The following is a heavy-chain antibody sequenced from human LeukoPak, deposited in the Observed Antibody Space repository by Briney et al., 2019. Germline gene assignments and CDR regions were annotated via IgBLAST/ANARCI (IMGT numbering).Heavy chain of an antibody. V-gene: IGHV3-33*08. J-gene: IGHJ4*02. CDR2: IWYDGSNK. CDR1: GFNFNNYW. Sequence: GGSLRLSCAASGFNFNNYWMSWLRQAPGKGLEWVAVIWYDGSNKYYADSVKGRFTISRDNSKNTLYLQMNSLRAEDTAVYYCARGYVGIAAPFDYWGQGTLVTVSS. D-gene: IGHD6-6*01. CDR3: ARGYVGIAAPFDY.